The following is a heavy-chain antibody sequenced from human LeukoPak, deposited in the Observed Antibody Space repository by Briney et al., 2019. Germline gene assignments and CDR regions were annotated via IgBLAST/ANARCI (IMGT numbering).Heavy chain of an antibody. V-gene: IGHV1-69*05. CDR3: ARWGQNYDILTGYYKGFDY. Sequence: SVKVSCKASGGTFSSYAISWVRQAPGQGLEWMGGIIPIFGTANYAQKFQGRVTITTDESTSTAYMELSSLRSGDTAVYYCARWGQNYDILTGYYKGFDYWGQGTLVTVSS. CDR2: IIPIFGTA. D-gene: IGHD3-9*01. CDR1: GGTFSSYA. J-gene: IGHJ4*02.